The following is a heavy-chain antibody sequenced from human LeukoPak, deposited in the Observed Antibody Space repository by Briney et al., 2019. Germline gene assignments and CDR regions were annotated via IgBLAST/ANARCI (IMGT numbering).Heavy chain of an antibody. CDR2: INHSGST. CDR3: ARILWYFDY. J-gene: IGHJ4*02. D-gene: IGHD3-10*01. Sequence: LETLSLTCAVYGGSFSGYYWSWIRQPPGKGLEWIGEINHSGSTNYNPSLKSRVTISVDTSKNQFSLKLSSVTAADTAVYYCARILWYFDYWGQGTLVTVSS. V-gene: IGHV4-34*01. CDR1: GGSFSGYY.